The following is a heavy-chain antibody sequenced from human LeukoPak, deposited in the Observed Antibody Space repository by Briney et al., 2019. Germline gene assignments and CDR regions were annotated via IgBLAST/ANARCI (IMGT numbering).Heavy chain of an antibody. CDR2: INHSGST. CDR1: GGSFSGYY. D-gene: IGHD3-10*01. V-gene: IGHV4-34*01. CDR3: ARRRGVTMVRGPIDY. J-gene: IGHJ4*02. Sequence: SETLSLTCAVYGGSFSGYYWSWIRQPPGKGLEWIGDINHSGSTNYNPSLKSRVTISVDTSKNQFSLKLSSVTAADTAVYYCARRRGVTMVRGPIDYWGQGTLVTVSS.